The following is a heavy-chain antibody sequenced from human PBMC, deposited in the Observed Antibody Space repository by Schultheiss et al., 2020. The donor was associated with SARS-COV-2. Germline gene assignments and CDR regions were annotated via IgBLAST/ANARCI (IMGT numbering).Heavy chain of an antibody. V-gene: IGHV3-23*01. CDR1: GFTFSSYA. CDR2: ISGSGGST. Sequence: GGSLRLSCAASGFTFSSYAMSWVRQAPGKGLEWVSAISGSGGSTYYADSVKGRFTISRDNSKNTLYLQMNSLRAEDTAVYYCAKILVGRGVLAAKPVPNWFDPWGQGTLVTVSS. J-gene: IGHJ5*02. CDR3: AKILVGRGVLAAKPVPNWFDP. D-gene: IGHD6-13*01.